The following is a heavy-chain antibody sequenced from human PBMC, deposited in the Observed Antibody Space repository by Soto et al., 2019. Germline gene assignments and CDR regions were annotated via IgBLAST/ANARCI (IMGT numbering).Heavy chain of an antibody. J-gene: IGHJ6*02. Sequence: QITLKEPGPTLVKPTETLTLTCSFSGFSLSTSQVGVGWIRQPPGEALEWLGHVYWNDAKYYSLSLKSRLTITKVTSASQVVLTMTNMDPVDTAVYYCARDQGVEMATIGTIPGGSYYYGMDVWGQGTTVTVSS. CDR3: ARDQGVEMATIGTIPGGSYYYGMDV. D-gene: IGHD5-12*01. CDR2: VYWNDAK. V-gene: IGHV2-5*01. CDR1: GFSLSTSQVG.